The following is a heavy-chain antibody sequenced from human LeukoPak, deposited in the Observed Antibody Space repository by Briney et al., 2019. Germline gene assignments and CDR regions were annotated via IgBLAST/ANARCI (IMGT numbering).Heavy chain of an antibody. J-gene: IGHJ5*02. CDR1: GFTFDDYA. V-gene: IGHV3-9*01. CDR3: AKDISSPFEA. CDR2: ISWNSGSI. Sequence: GGSLRLSCAASGFTFDDYAMPWVRQAPGRGLEWVSGISWNSGSIGYADSVKGRFTISRDNAKNSLYLQMNGLRAEDTALYYCAKDISSPFEAWGQGTLVTVSS.